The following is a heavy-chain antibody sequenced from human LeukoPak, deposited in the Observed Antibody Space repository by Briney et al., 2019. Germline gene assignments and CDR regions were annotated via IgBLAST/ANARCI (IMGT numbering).Heavy chain of an antibody. J-gene: IGHJ4*02. CDR2: ISSSSSYI. D-gene: IGHD3-9*01. Sequence: NSGGSLRLSCAASGFTFSSYSMNWVRQAPGKGLEWVSSISSSSSYIYYADSVKGRFTISRDNAKNSLYLQMNSLRAEDTAVYYCARAGYYDILTGYYTGDYWGQGTLVTVSS. V-gene: IGHV3-21*01. CDR3: ARAGYYDILTGYYTGDY. CDR1: GFTFSSYS.